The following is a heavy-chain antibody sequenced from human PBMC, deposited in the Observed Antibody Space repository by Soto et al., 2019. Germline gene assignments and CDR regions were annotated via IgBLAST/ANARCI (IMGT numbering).Heavy chain of an antibody. D-gene: IGHD5-18*01. Sequence: GESLKISCTGSGYNFNTYWIGWVRQMPGKGLEWMGIIYPGDFDTRYSQSFEGHFTMSVDKSINTAYLQWSSLETSDTAMYYCARLLGYSYGYQEFFAYWGQGTPVTASS. CDR3: ARLLGYSYGYQEFFAY. CDR1: GYNFNTYW. CDR2: IYPGDFDT. J-gene: IGHJ4*02. V-gene: IGHV5-51*01.